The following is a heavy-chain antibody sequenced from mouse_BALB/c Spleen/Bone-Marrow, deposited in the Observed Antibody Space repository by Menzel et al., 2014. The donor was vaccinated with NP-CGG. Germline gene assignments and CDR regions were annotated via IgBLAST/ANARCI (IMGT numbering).Heavy chain of an antibody. J-gene: IGHJ3*01. Sequence: VKLMESGAELVKPGASVKLSCKASGYTFTSYWMHWVKQRPGQGLEWIGEINPSNGRTNYNEKFKSKATLTVDKSSSTAYMQLSGLTSEDSAVYYCARGGRYDERTWFAYWGQGTLVTVSA. CDR2: INPSNGRT. CDR3: ARGGRYDERTWFAY. CDR1: GYTFTSYW. V-gene: IGHV1S81*02. D-gene: IGHD2-14*01.